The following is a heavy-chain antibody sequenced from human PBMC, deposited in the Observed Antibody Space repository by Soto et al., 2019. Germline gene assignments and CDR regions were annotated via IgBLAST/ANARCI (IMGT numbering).Heavy chain of an antibody. CDR3: ARDLGSSGYPDAFDL. D-gene: IGHD3-22*01. J-gene: IGHJ3*01. CDR1: GFMFETYS. CDR2: ISGKSSFT. Sequence: EEQLVESGGGLVKAGGSLRLSCVASGFMFETYSMNWVRQAPGKGLEWVSSISGKSSFTYYTDSLRGRLTISRDNAKNSVCLLMNSLTAEDTAVYFCARDLGSSGYPDAFDLWGQGTMVTVSS. V-gene: IGHV3-21*02.